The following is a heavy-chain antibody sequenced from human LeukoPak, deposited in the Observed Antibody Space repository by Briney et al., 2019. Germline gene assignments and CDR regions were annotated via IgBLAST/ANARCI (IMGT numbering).Heavy chain of an antibody. V-gene: IGHV5-51*01. Sequence: GEPLKISCKGSGYSFTSYWIGWVRQMPGKGLELMGIIYPGDSDTRYSPSFQGQVTISADKSISTAYLQWSSLKASDTAMYYCARRFYDFWSGEGWFDPWGQGTLVTVSS. J-gene: IGHJ5*02. CDR3: ARRFYDFWSGEGWFDP. CDR1: GYSFTSYW. D-gene: IGHD3-3*01. CDR2: IYPGDSDT.